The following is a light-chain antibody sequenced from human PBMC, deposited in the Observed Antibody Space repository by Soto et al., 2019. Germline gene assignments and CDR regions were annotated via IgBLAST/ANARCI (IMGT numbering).Light chain of an antibody. CDR3: QKYTDWPIN. Sequence: EVLMTPSPAALSVSPLYIANLSFRASQSININLAWYQQQPGQAPRLLIYAASTRATAVPDRFSGSGSGTDFTLTITSLQSDDFAVYFCQKYTDWPINFGQGTRLEIK. CDR2: AAS. V-gene: IGKV3-15*01. CDR1: QSININ. J-gene: IGKJ5*01.